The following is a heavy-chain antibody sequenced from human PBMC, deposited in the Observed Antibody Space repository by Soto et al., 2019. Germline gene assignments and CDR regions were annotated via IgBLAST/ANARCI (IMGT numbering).Heavy chain of an antibody. Sequence: SETLSLTCTVSGGPVSSGSYYWSWIRQPPGKGLEWIGYIYYSGSTNYNPSLKSRVTISVDTSKNQFSLKLSSVTAADTAVYYCARYSSGWYYVFDYWGQGTLVTVSS. J-gene: IGHJ4*02. CDR2: IYYSGST. D-gene: IGHD6-19*01. V-gene: IGHV4-61*01. CDR1: GGPVSSGSYY. CDR3: ARYSSGWYYVFDY.